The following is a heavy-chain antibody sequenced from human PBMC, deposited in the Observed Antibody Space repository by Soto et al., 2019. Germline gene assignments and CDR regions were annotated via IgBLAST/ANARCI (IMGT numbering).Heavy chain of an antibody. Sequence: PSETLSLTCTVSGVSITSHYWSWIRQSPGKGLEWIAYMHHSGSTNYNPSLKSRVTVSIDTSKSQVSLRLSSVTAADTAVYYCARGFYDSVGYSNPFDNWGQGTLVTVSS. D-gene: IGHD3-22*01. CDR3: ARGFYDSVGYSNPFDN. CDR2: MHHSGST. V-gene: IGHV4-59*08. CDR1: GVSITSHY. J-gene: IGHJ4*02.